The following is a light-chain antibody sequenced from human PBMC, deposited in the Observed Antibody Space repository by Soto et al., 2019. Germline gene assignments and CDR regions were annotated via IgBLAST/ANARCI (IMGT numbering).Light chain of an antibody. Sequence: GDRVTITCRASQSISSWLAWYQQKPGKAPKLLIYDASSLESGVPSRFSGSGSGTEFTLTISSLQPDDFATYSCQQYNSYLFGQGTKVDIK. CDR2: DAS. J-gene: IGKJ1*01. CDR3: QQYNSYL. CDR1: QSISSW. V-gene: IGKV1-5*01.